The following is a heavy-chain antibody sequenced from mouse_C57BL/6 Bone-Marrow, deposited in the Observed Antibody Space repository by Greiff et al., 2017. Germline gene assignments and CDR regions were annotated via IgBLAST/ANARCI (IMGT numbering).Heavy chain of an antibody. CDR1: GFTFSDFY. CDR3: ARDENWGPFAY. D-gene: IGHD4-1*01. Sequence: EVKVVESGGGLVQSGRSLRLSCATSGFTFSDFYMEWVRQAPGKGLEWIAASRNKANDYTTEYSASVKGRFIVSRDTSQSILYLQMNALRAEDTAIYYCARDENWGPFAYWGQGTLVTVSA. V-gene: IGHV7-1*01. J-gene: IGHJ3*01. CDR2: SRNKANDYTT.